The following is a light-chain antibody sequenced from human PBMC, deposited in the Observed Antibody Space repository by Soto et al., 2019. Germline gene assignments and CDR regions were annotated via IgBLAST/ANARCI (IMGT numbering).Light chain of an antibody. CDR2: GAS. J-gene: IGKJ1*01. CDR1: QSISSN. Sequence: ELVRTQSPATLSVSQGARATLSCRASQSISSNLAWYQQKPGQAPRLLIYGASTRATGIPARFSGSGSGTEFTLTISSLQSEDFALYYCQQYNNWPPWTFGQGTKVYIK. CDR3: QQYNNWPPWT. V-gene: IGKV3-15*01.